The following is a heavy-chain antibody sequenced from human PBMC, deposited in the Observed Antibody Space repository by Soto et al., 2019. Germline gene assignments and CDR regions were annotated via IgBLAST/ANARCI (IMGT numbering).Heavy chain of an antibody. D-gene: IGHD3-9*01. CDR3: ARDRDVLRYFDWSPTFDY. V-gene: IGHV3-21*01. Sequence: GGSLRLSCAASGFTFSSYSMNWVRQAPGKGLEWVSSISSSSSYIYYADPVKGRFTISRDNAKNSLYLQMNSLRAEDTAVYYCARDRDVLRYFDWSPTFDYWGQGTLVTVSS. CDR2: ISSSSSYI. CDR1: GFTFSSYS. J-gene: IGHJ4*02.